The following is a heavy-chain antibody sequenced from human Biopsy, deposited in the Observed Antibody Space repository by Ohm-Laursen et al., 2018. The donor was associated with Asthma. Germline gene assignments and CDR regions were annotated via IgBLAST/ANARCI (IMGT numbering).Heavy chain of an antibody. CDR3: AGFCSGGNCPDH. CDR2: IHYSGST. Sequence: SVTLSLPCAVSGVSLRRYYWPWIRQPPGKGLEWMGNIHYSGSTYSNPSLKSRVTISVATSKEQISLRLSSVIAADTAVYYCAGFCSGGNCPDHWGQGTLVTVSS. J-gene: IGHJ4*02. V-gene: IGHV4-59*07. CDR1: GVSLRRYY. D-gene: IGHD2-15*01.